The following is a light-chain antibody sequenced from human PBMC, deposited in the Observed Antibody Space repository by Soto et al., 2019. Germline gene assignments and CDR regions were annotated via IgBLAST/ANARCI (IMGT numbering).Light chain of an antibody. V-gene: IGKV1-6*01. CDR1: QDIGND. CDR3: LHDHTYPWT. J-gene: IGKJ1*01. Sequence: IQMTQSPSSLSAIAGDRFTIACLASQDIGNDLGWYQQIPGKAPKLLIFAASTLQSGVSSRFSGSGSGTHFTLTIGNLQPEDAATYYCLHDHTYPWTFGQGTKVDIK. CDR2: AAS.